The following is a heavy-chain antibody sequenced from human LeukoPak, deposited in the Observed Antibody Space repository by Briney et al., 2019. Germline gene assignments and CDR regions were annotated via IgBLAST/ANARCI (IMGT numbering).Heavy chain of an antibody. D-gene: IGHD3-22*01. CDR2: IWYDGSNK. Sequence: GKSLRLSCAASGFTFSSYGMHWVRQAPGKGLEWVAVIWYDGSNKYYADSVKGRFTISRDNSKNTLYLQMNSLRAEDTAVYYCAREKAYYDSSGYYYYGMDVWGQGTTVTVSS. CDR3: AREKAYYDSSGYYYYGMDV. J-gene: IGHJ6*02. CDR1: GFTFSSYG. V-gene: IGHV3-33*01.